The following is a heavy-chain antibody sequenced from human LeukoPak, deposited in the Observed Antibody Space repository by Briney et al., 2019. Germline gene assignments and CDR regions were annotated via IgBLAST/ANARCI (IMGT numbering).Heavy chain of an antibody. CDR3: AKVETSGGANCYALDY. D-gene: IGHD2-2*01. V-gene: IGHV3-23*01. J-gene: IGHJ4*02. CDR1: GFTFSSYA. Sequence: GGSLRLSCAASGFTFSSYAMTWDRQAPDKGLEWVSAISGSDGSTYYADSVKGRFTISRDDSQNTLYLQMNSLSAEDTAVYYCAKVETSGGANCYALDYWGQGTLVTVST. CDR2: ISGSDGST.